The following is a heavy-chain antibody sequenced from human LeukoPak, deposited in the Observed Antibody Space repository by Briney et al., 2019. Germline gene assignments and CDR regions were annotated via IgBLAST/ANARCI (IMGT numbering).Heavy chain of an antibody. V-gene: IGHV3-30*18. CDR2: ISYDGSNK. D-gene: IGHD3-10*01. CDR3: AKGRAVVASSPEFDY. Sequence: GGSLRLSCAASGFTFSTYGIHWVRQAPGKGLDWVAVISYDGSNKYYADSVKGRFDISRDSSKDTAYLQVNSLRVEDTGVYYCAKGRAVVASSPEFDYWGQGTLVTVSS. CDR1: GFTFSTYG. J-gene: IGHJ4*02.